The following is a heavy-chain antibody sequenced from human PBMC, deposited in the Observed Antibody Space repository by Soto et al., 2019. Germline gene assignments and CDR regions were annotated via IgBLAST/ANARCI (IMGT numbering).Heavy chain of an antibody. V-gene: IGHV1-3*01. CDR3: ARDLLSSSWLTFDY. Sequence: XSVKVSCKASGYTFTSYAMHWVRQAPGQRLEWMGWINAGNGNTKYSQKFQGRVTITRDTSASTAYMELSSLRSEDTAVYYCARDLLSSSWLTFDYWGQGTLVTVSS. D-gene: IGHD6-13*01. J-gene: IGHJ4*02. CDR1: GYTFTSYA. CDR2: INAGNGNT.